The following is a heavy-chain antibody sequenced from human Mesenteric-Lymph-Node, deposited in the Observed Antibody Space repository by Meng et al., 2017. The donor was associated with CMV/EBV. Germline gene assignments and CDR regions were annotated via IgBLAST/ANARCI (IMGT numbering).Heavy chain of an antibody. V-gene: IGHV3-15*01. CDR2: IKSKTDGGTT. CDR1: GFTVSSNY. CDR3: TRRGNL. Sequence: GESLKISCAASGFTVSSNYMSWVRQAPGKGLEWVGRIKSKTDGGTTDYAAPVKGRFTISRDDSKNTLYLQMNSLKTEDTAVYYCTRRGNLWGQGTLVTVSS. J-gene: IGHJ4*02.